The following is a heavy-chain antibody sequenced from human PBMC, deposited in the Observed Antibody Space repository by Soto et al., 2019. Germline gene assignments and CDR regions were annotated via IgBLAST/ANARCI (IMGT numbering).Heavy chain of an antibody. CDR1: GFPFRDAW. V-gene: IGHV3-15*07. J-gene: IGHJ4*01. CDR2: IKSKNDGGTT. Sequence: GGSLRLSCAASGFPFRDAWMNWVRQAPGKGLEWVGRIKSKNDGGTTDYAAPVKGRFAISRDDSESTLFLQMNSLRAEDTAVYYCLSHDGSEQCLVPYWGRRSRVIGSS. CDR3: LSHDGSEQCLVPY. D-gene: IGHD6-19*01.